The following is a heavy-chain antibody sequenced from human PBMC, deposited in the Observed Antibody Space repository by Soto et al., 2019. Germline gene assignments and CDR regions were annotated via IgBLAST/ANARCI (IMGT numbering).Heavy chain of an antibody. Sequence: QVQLVQSGAEVTKPGASVKVSCKASGVTFTTYFVHWVRHAPGQGLDWMGVINPRDGAISYAQTFQGRVTMTRDTSTSTVYMELSSLGSEDTAMYYCTRRGYCSGGSCPLGFDYWGQGTLVTVSS. CDR1: GVTFTTYF. V-gene: IGHV1-46*03. CDR3: TRRGYCSGGSCPLGFDY. J-gene: IGHJ4*02. CDR2: INPRDGAI. D-gene: IGHD2-15*01.